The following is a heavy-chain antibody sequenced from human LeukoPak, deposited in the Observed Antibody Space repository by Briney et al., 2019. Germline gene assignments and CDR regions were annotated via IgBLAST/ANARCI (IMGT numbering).Heavy chain of an antibody. Sequence: GGSLRLSCAASGVTFDDYAMHWVRQAPGRGLEWVSGISWHSGSIGYADSVKGRFTISRDNAKNSLYLQMNSLRAEDTALYYCAKDTGSSSYWYYFDYWGQGTLVTVSS. V-gene: IGHV3-9*01. J-gene: IGHJ4*02. CDR1: GVTFDDYA. CDR3: AKDTGSSSYWYYFDY. CDR2: ISWHSGSI. D-gene: IGHD6-6*01.